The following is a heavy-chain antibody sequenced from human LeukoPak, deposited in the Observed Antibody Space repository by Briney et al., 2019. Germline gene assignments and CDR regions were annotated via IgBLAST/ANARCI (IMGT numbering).Heavy chain of an antibody. Sequence: SVKVSCKASGGTFSSYAISWVRQAPGQGLEWMGGIIPIFGTANYAQKFQGRVTITADESTSTAYMELSSLRSEDTAVYYCAREYPLSFGVVIGYYYYMDVWGKGTTVTVSS. CDR2: IIPIFGTA. CDR3: AREYPLSFGVVIGYYYYMDV. J-gene: IGHJ6*03. V-gene: IGHV1-69*13. CDR1: GGTFSSYA. D-gene: IGHD3-3*01.